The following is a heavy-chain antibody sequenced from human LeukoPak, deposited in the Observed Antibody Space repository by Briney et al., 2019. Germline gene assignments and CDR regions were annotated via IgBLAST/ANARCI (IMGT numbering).Heavy chain of an antibody. J-gene: IGHJ6*03. V-gene: IGHV1-2*02. CDR3: ARGDSSGWYGGNPYYYYYMDV. Sequence: ASVKVSCKASGYTFTGYYMHWVRQAPGQGLEWMGWINPNSGGTNYAQKFQGRVTMTRDTSISTAYMELSRLRSDDTAVYYCARGDSSGWYGGNPYYYYYMDVWGKGTTVTASS. CDR2: INPNSGGT. D-gene: IGHD6-19*01. CDR1: GYTFTGYY.